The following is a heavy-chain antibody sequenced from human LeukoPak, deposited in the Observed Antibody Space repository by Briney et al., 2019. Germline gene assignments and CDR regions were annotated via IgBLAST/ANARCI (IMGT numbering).Heavy chain of an antibody. CDR3: AKDVAYYDISTTPFDY. J-gene: IGHJ4*02. Sequence: GGSLRLSCAASGFTFSSYAMSWVRQAPGKGLEWVSAISGSGGSTYYADSVKGRFTISRDNSKNTLYLQMNSLRAEDTAVYYCAKDVAYYDISTTPFDYWGQGTLVTVSS. D-gene: IGHD3-9*01. CDR2: ISGSGGST. CDR1: GFTFSSYA. V-gene: IGHV3-23*01.